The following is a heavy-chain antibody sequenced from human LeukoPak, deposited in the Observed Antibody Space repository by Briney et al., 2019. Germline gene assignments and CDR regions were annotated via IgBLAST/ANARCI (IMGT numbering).Heavy chain of an antibody. CDR3: ASPYDNSGNGPHT. Sequence: PGRSLRLSCAASGFTFSSYGMHWVRQAPGKGLEWVAVISYDGSDKYYADSVKGRFTISRDNSKNTLYLQMDSLRAEGTAVYYCASPYDNSGNGPHTWGQGTLVTVSS. CDR2: ISYDGSDK. V-gene: IGHV3-30*03. D-gene: IGHD3-22*01. CDR1: GFTFSSYG. J-gene: IGHJ5*02.